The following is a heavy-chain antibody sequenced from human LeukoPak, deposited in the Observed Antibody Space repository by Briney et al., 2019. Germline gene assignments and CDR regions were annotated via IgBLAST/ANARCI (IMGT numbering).Heavy chain of an antibody. J-gene: IGHJ6*02. D-gene: IGHD4-17*01. CDR1: GFTFSSYA. V-gene: IGHV3-23*01. CDR2: ISGSGGST. Sequence: PGGSLRLSCAASGFTFSSYAMSWVRQAPGKGLEWVSGISGSGGSTYYADSVKGRFTISRDNSKNTLYLQMNSLRAEDTAVYYCAKGSTVTKGYYYGMDVWGQGTTVSVAS. CDR3: AKGSTVTKGYYYGMDV.